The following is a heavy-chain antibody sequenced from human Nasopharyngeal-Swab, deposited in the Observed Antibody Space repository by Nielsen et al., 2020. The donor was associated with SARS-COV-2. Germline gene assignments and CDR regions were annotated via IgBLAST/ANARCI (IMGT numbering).Heavy chain of an antibody. CDR2: IWHDGNNK. Sequence: GGSLRLSCAASGFTFSSYAMTWVRQAPGKGLEWVAVIWHDGNNKYYADSVKGRFTISRDNSKNTLYLEMNTLRAEDTALYICARDRGNSEPIDYWGQGILVTVAS. CDR3: ARDRGNSEPIDY. J-gene: IGHJ4*02. V-gene: IGHV3-33*08. D-gene: IGHD1-14*01. CDR1: GFTFSSYA.